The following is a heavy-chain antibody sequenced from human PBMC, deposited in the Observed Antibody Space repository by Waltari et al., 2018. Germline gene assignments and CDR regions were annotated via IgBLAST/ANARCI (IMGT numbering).Heavy chain of an antibody. CDR3: WANDY. Sequence: EVQLVEAGGGLVQPGGSLRLSCAASGFTFNYYWVHWVRQAPGKGLEWLANIKGDGSMTYYSDSVRGRFTISRDNAKNSVFLQMNSLTAEDTAVYYCWANDYWGQGTLVTVSS. CDR2: IKGDGSMT. J-gene: IGHJ4*02. CDR1: GFTFNYYW. V-gene: IGHV3-7*01.